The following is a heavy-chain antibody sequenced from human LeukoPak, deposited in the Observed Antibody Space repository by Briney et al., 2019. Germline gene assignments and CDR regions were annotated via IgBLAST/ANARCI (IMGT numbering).Heavy chain of an antibody. V-gene: IGHV3-23*01. CDR2: ISGSGGST. CDR1: EFTFSSYS. Sequence: GGSLRLSCAASEFTFSSYSMNWVRQAPGKGLEWVSAISGSGGSTYYADSVKGRFTISRDNSKNTLYLQMNSLRAEDTAVYYCASAIGSIWYEFDYWGQGTLVTVSS. J-gene: IGHJ4*02. D-gene: IGHD6-13*01. CDR3: ASAIGSIWYEFDY.